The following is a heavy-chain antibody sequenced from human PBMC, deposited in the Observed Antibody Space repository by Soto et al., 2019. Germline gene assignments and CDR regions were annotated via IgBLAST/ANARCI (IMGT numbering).Heavy chain of an antibody. V-gene: IGHV1-18*01. CDR3: ARMVRGSNIDYYHYMDV. D-gene: IGHD3-10*01. J-gene: IGHJ6*03. Sequence: QVQLVQSGAEVKKPGASVKVSCKASGYSFTSHGISWVRQAPGQGLEWMAWISASNGDTNYAQQFQGRVTVTTDTSTSTGYMELRSLRSEDTAVYYCARMVRGSNIDYYHYMDVWGKGTTVTVSS. CDR2: ISASNGDT. CDR1: GYSFTSHG.